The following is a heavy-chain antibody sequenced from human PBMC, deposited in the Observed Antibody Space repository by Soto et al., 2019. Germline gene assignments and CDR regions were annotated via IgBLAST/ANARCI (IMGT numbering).Heavy chain of an antibody. V-gene: IGHV4-39*01. CDR1: GGSISSSSYY. Sequence: QLQLQESGPGLVKPSETLSLTCTVSGGSISSSSYYWGWIRQPPGKGLEWIGRIYYRGSTYYNPSLKSRVTISVDTSKNQFSLKLSSVTAADTAVYYCASLGYCSGGSCLTQDYWGQGTLVTVSS. J-gene: IGHJ4*02. CDR3: ASLGYCSGGSCLTQDY. CDR2: IYYRGST. D-gene: IGHD2-15*01.